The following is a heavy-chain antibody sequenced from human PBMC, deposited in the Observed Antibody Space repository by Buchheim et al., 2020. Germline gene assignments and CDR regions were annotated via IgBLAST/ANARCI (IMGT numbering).Heavy chain of an antibody. CDR2: MNEDGSTT. Sequence: EVQLVESGGGLVKPGGSLRLSCAASGFTLNSYWMHWVRQVPGKGLVWVSRMNEDGSTTDYADSVKGRFTISRDNARNTLYWEMNSLRAEDTAVYYCVKDMFGNLDYWGQGTL. J-gene: IGHJ4*02. V-gene: IGHV3-74*01. CDR3: VKDMFGNLDY. D-gene: IGHD3-10*02. CDR1: GFTLNSYW.